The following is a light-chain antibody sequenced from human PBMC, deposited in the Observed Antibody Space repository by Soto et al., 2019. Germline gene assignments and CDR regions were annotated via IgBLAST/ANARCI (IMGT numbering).Light chain of an antibody. CDR2: DTS. V-gene: IGKV3-20*01. J-gene: IGKJ1*01. CDR3: QQYGSSTGT. CDR1: QSVRDRY. Sequence: EIVLTQSPGTLSLSPGERATLSCRASQSVRDRYLAWYQQKPGQAPSLLIYDTSTRATGVPGRFSGSGSGTDFALTISRVEPEDFAIYFCQQYGSSTGTFGQVTKVDIX.